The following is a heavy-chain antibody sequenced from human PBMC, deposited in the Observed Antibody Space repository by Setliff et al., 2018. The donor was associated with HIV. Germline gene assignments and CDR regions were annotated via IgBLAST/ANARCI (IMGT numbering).Heavy chain of an antibody. CDR1: RSTFTSHT. J-gene: IGHJ6*03. Sequence: EASVKVSCKASRSTFTSHTVNWVRQAPGQGLDWMGRIVPILGGANYAHRFQGKVTVTADKSTSTAYMELTSLRFDDTAMYYCVRGGQSPPRYYYYCMDVWGEGTMVTVSS. CDR3: VRGGQSPPRYYYYCMDV. V-gene: IGHV1-69*08. CDR2: IVPILGGA.